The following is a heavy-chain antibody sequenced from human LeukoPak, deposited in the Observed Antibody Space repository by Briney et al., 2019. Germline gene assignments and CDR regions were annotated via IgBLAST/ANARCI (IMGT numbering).Heavy chain of an antibody. CDR3: AREGYASHWFRL. V-gene: IGHV3-11*01. CDR1: GFTFSDYY. Sequence: GGSLRLSCAASGFTFSDYYMSWVRQAPGKGLEWISYISKSDSTIYYADSVRGRFTISRDNAEDSLFLQMNSLRAEDTAVYFCAREGYASHWFRLWGQGNLVNVSS. D-gene: IGHD6-19*01. CDR2: ISKSDSTI. J-gene: IGHJ1*01.